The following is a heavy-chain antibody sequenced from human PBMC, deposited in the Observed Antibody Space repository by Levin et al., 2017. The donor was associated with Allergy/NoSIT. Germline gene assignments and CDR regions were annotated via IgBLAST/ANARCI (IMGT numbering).Heavy chain of an antibody. D-gene: IGHD3-3*01. CDR2: VHNSETT. CDR1: GDSISNYY. CDR3: ARASDLWSGYSIPYGMDV. V-gene: IGHV4-59*01. J-gene: IGHJ6*02. Sequence: SETLSLTCTVSGDSISNYYWSWIRQPPGKGLEWIGYVHNSETTNYNPSLQSRLTISLDTSKNQFSLKLSSVTAADTAVYYCARASDLWSGYSIPYGMDVWGQGTTVTVSS.